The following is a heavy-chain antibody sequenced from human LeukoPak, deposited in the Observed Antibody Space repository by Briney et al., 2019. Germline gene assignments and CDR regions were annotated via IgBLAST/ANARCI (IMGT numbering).Heavy chain of an antibody. Sequence: PSETLSLTCTVSGGSISSYYWSWIRQPPGKGLEWIGYIYHSGSTYYNPSLKSRVTISVDTSKNQFSLKLSSVTAADTAVYYCARGVVPAAIGGNWFDPWGQGTLVTVSS. CDR3: ARGVVPAAIGGNWFDP. CDR1: GGSISSYY. J-gene: IGHJ5*02. D-gene: IGHD2-2*02. V-gene: IGHV4-59*12. CDR2: IYHSGST.